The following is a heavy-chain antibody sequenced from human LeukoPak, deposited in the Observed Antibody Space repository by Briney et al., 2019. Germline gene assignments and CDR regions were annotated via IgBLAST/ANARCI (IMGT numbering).Heavy chain of an antibody. Sequence: GGSLRLSCSASGFAFTSHVMHWVRQAPGKGLQYVSGISMNVQTTYYAGSVKGRFTISRDSSKNTVYLQMNSLTAEDTAVYYCVREGLERRTNFDYWGQGTLVSVSS. J-gene: IGHJ4*02. CDR2: ISMNVQTT. CDR1: GFAFTSHV. V-gene: IGHV3-64D*06. CDR3: VREGLERRTNFDY. D-gene: IGHD1-1*01.